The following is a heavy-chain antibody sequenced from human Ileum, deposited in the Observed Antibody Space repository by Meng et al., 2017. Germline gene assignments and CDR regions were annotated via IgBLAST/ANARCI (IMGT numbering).Heavy chain of an antibody. Sequence: QMQLQESGPGLVKPSGTLSLTCGVSGGSFSSGNWWGWVRQPPGKGLEWIGEIFHTGNTNYNPSLQSRVSLSIDKSKNQFSLKVISVIAADTAVYYCVNYCSGGKCSPNEKTQHWGQGTLVTVSS. V-gene: IGHV4-4*02. CDR1: GGSFSSGNW. CDR2: IFHTGNT. CDR3: VNYCSGGKCSPNEKTQH. D-gene: IGHD2-15*01. J-gene: IGHJ1*01.